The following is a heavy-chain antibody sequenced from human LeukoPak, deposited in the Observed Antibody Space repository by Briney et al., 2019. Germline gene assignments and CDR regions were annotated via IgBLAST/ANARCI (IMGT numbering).Heavy chain of an antibody. CDR1: GGTFSSYA. D-gene: IGHD3-10*01. CDR2: IIPIFGTA. J-gene: IGHJ4*02. V-gene: IGHV1-69*13. Sequence: SVKVSCKASGGTFSSYAISWVRQAPGQGLEWMGGIIPIFGTANYAQKFQGRVTITADESTSTAYMELSSLRSEDTAVYYCARGPAPLWFGDLWGTLWGQGTLVTVSS. CDR3: ARGPAPLWFGDLWGTL.